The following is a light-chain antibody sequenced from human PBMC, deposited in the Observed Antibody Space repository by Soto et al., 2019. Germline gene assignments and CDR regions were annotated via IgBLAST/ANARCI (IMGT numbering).Light chain of an antibody. V-gene: IGKV3-11*01. CDR1: QSINRH. CDR3: QQRSNWPPVT. J-gene: IGKJ4*01. CDR2: DAS. Sequence: EIVSTQSPATPSLSPGERATLSCRASQSINRHLAWYRQKPGQAPRLLIYDASNRATGIPARFSGSGSGTDFTLTISSLEPEDFGVYYCQQRSNWPPVTFGGGTKVEIK.